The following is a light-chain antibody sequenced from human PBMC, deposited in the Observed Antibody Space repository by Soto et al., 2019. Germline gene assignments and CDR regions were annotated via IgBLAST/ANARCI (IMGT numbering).Light chain of an antibody. Sequence: EIVLTQSPGTLSLSPGERATLSCRASQSVSSSYLAWYQQKPGQAPRLLIYGASSRATGIPDRFSGSGSGTDFTLTISRLEPEDFAVYYCQQSGSSPYTFGQATKLEIK. CDR3: QQSGSSPYT. J-gene: IGKJ2*01. V-gene: IGKV3-20*01. CDR2: GAS. CDR1: QSVSSSY.